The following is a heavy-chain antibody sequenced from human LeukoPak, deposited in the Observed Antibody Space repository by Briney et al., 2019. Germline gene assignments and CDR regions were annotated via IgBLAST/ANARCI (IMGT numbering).Heavy chain of an antibody. CDR2: ISGDGGST. J-gene: IGHJ4*02. Sequence: GGSLRLSCAASGFTFDDYAMHWVRQAPGKGLEWVSLISGDGGSTYYADSVKGQFTISRDNSKNSLYLQMNSLRTEDTALYYCAKVLGYYDSSGYYQEGGFDYWGQGTLVTVSS. D-gene: IGHD3-22*01. CDR3: AKVLGYYDSSGYYQEGGFDY. CDR1: GFTFDDYA. V-gene: IGHV3-43*02.